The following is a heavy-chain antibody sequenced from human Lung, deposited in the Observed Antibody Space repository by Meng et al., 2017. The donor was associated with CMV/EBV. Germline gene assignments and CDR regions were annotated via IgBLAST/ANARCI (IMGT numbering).Heavy chain of an antibody. CDR1: GGTFSSYT. D-gene: IGHD6-6*01. J-gene: IGHJ6*04. CDR3: AWSSIAEYYYQYGMDV. Sequence: SVKVSCKASGGTFSSYTITWVRQAPGQGLEWMGWIVPINAMTSYAQKFQGRVTITADRSTSTAYMELTSLRSEDTAVYYCAWSSIAEYYYQYGMDVWGKGTTVTVSS. V-gene: IGHV1-69*02. CDR2: IVPINAMT.